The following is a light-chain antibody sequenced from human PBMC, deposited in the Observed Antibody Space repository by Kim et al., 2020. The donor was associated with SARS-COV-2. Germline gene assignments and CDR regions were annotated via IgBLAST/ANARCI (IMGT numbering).Light chain of an antibody. CDR3: NSYAGSTNV. J-gene: IGLJ1*01. Sequence: QSVVSQPPSASGPPGQSVTISCTGTDNDVGRYNYVSWYQHHPGKAPRLLIYEVTKRPSGVPDRFSGSRSGNTASLTISGLQAEDEADYYCNSYAGSTNVFGTGTKVTVL. CDR1: DNDVGRYNY. V-gene: IGLV2-8*01. CDR2: EVT.